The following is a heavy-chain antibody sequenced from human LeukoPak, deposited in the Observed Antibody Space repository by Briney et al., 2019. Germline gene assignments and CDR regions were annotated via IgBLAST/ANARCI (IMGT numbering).Heavy chain of an antibody. CDR3: ARDLNAFDI. CDR1: GYTFTSYD. V-gene: IGHV1-8*01. Sequence: ASVKVSCKASGYTFTSYDINWVRQATGQGLEWMGWMNPNSGNTGYAQKFQGRVTMTRDMSTSTVYMELSSLRSEDTAVYYCARDLNAFDIWGQGTMVTVSS. CDR2: MNPNSGNT. J-gene: IGHJ3*02.